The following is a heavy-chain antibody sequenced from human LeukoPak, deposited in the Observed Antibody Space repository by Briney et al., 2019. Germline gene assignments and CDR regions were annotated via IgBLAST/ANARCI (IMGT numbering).Heavy chain of an antibody. CDR3: ARQASGGWYYDY. Sequence: ASVKVSCKASGYTFTVYYMHWVLQAPGQGLEWMGWINPNSGGAHYAQKFQGRVSMTRDTSISPIYMELSRLTSDDTAVYYCARQASGGWYYDYWGQGTPVTVSS. CDR1: GYTFTVYY. J-gene: IGHJ4*02. CDR2: INPNSGGA. D-gene: IGHD6-19*01. V-gene: IGHV1-2*02.